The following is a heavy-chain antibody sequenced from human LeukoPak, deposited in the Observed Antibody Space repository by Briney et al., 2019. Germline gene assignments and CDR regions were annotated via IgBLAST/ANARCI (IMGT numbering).Heavy chain of an antibody. CDR2: IYTSGST. Sequence: SETLSLTCTVSGGSLSSYYWSWIRQPAGKGLEWIGRIYTSGSTNYNPSLKSRVTMSVDTSKNQFSLKLTSVTAADTAVYYCARASSSTIFGVVIPSGMDVWGKGTTVTVSS. J-gene: IGHJ6*03. CDR3: ARASSSTIFGVVIPSGMDV. CDR1: GGSLSSYY. V-gene: IGHV4-4*07. D-gene: IGHD3-3*01.